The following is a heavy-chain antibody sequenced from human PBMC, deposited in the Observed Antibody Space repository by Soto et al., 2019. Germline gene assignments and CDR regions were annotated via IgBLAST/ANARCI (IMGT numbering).Heavy chain of an antibody. CDR2: IWYDGSNK. V-gene: IGHV3-33*01. D-gene: IGHD3-16*01. CDR3: ARGVVGGWPGYYFDY. Sequence: QVQLVESGGGVVQPGRSLRLSCAASGFTFSSYGMHWVRQAPGKGLEWVAVIWYDGSNKYYADSVKGRFTISRDNSKNPLYLQMNGLSAEDTAVYYCARGVVGGWPGYYFDYWGQGTLVTVSS. J-gene: IGHJ4*02. CDR1: GFTFSSYG.